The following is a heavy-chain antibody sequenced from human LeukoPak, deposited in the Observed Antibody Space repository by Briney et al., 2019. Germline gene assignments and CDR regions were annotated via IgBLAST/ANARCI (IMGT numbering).Heavy chain of an antibody. D-gene: IGHD6-19*01. CDR2: ISSSGSTI. J-gene: IGHJ6*03. CDR1: GFTFSSYE. Sequence: GGSLSLSCAASGFTFSSYEMNWVRQATGKGLEWVSYISSSGSTIYYADSVKGRFTISRDNAKNSLYLQMNSLRAGDTAVYYCARGSPPYSSGWYNYYYYYMDVWGKGTTVTISS. V-gene: IGHV3-48*03. CDR3: ARGSPPYSSGWYNYYYYYMDV.